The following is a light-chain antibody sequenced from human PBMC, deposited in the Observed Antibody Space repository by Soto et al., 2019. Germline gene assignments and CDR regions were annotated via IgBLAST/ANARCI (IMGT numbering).Light chain of an antibody. CDR1: SSDIGAYNY. V-gene: IGLV2-14*01. CDR2: EVT. J-gene: IGLJ1*01. Sequence: QSVLTQPASVSGAPGQSSTVSCTGTSSDIGAYNYVSWYQQHPGKAPKLLIFEVTNRPSGISNRFSGSKSGSTASLTISGLQTEDEADYYCSSYRRGSTLVFGTGTKVTVL. CDR3: SSYRRGSTLV.